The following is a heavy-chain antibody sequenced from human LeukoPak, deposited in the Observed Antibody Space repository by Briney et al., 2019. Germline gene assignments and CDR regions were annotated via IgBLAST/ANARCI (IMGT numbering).Heavy chain of an antibody. Sequence: ASVKVSCKTSGYTFSNYVLTWVRQAPGQGLEWMGRISTYTGDSNYAQKFHDRITMTTDTSTSTAYMELRNLSSDDTAVYYCARTMTTMTTHGELDFWGQGTLVIVSS. J-gene: IGHJ4*02. V-gene: IGHV1-18*01. CDR3: ARTMTTMTTHGELDF. CDR2: ISTYTGDS. CDR1: GYTFSNYV. D-gene: IGHD4-17*01.